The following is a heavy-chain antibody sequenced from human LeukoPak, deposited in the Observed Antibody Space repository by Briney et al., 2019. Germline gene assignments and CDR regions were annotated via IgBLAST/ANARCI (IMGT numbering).Heavy chain of an antibody. CDR2: ISGSGRST. D-gene: IGHD3-10*01. CDR1: GFTFSSYG. J-gene: IGHJ4*02. V-gene: IGHV3-23*01. Sequence: GGSLRLSCAASGFTFSSYGMSWVRLGPGKGLEWVSFISGSGRSTNYADSVKGRFTISRDTSKNTVYLQMNSLRADDTAVYYCAKSTGSGILFTNDFWGRGTRVSVS. CDR3: AKSTGSGILFTNDF.